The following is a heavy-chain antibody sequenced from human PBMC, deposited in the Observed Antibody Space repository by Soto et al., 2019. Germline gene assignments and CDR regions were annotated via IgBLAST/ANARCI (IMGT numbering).Heavy chain of an antibody. V-gene: IGHV1-18*01. J-gene: IGHJ6*02. CDR3: ARGHGVIIGAMDV. Sequence: QVQLVQSGGEVKKPGASVKVSCKSSGYRFETYAMNWVRHAPGQGLEWMGWTSSYNTDTFYADKFQDRVTMTTDTSTGTAYMELRSLSSDDTAVYYCARGHGVIIGAMDVWGQGTAVTVSS. CDR2: TSSYNTDT. CDR1: GYRFETYA. D-gene: IGHD3-3*01.